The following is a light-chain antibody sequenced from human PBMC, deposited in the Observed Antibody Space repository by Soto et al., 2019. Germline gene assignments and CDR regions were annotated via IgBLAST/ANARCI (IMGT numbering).Light chain of an antibody. V-gene: IGKV1-33*01. CDR3: QQYENLPT. CDR1: QSITNY. CDR2: AAS. J-gene: IGKJ5*01. Sequence: DIQMTQSPSALSASVGDRVTITCRASQSITNYLNWYQHKPGQAPNLLIYAASNLEAGVPSRFRGSGSGTDFTFTISRLQPEDIATYYCQQYENLPTFGQGTRLEI.